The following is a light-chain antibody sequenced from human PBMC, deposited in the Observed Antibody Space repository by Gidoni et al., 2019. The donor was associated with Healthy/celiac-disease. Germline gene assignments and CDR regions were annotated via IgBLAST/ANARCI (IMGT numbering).Light chain of an antibody. CDR1: QSISGY. V-gene: IGKV1-39*01. CDR3: QQSYSTPYT. CDR2: GAS. Sequence: DIQMTQSPSSLSASVGDRVTITCRASQSISGYLNWFQLKAGKAPKLLIYGASSLQSGVPSRFRGSGSGTDFSLTISSLQPEDFATYSCQQSYSTPYTFGQGTKLEFK. J-gene: IGKJ2*01.